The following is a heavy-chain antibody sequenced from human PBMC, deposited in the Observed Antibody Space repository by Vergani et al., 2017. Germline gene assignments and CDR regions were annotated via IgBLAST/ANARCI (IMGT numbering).Heavy chain of an antibody. Sequence: QVSLVESGGGVVQPGRSLTLTCSASGFGFKNFAMHWVRQAPGKGLEWVSTISKDGTHDYYEPSVRGRFAVSRDNFKNTMYLQMDRLTTDYPAVYFCARYGTDIXVSSSDYSHLLYYWGQGILGTVSA. D-gene: IGHD3-22*01. V-gene: IGHV3-30*03. CDR1: GFGFKNFA. J-gene: IGHJ4*02. CDR2: ISKDGTHD. CDR3: ARYGTDIXVSSSDYSHLLYY.